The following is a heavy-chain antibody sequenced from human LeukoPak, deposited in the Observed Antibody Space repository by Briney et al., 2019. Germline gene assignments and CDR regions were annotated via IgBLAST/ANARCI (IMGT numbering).Heavy chain of an antibody. CDR3: ARGNYYDSSGYFDY. Sequence: GESLEISCKGSGYDFSNYWIGWVRHMPGKGLEWMGSIYPIDSDTRYRPSFQGQVTISADKSISAACLQWSSLKASDTAIYYCARGNYYDSSGYFDYWGQGTLVTVSS. CDR1: GYDFSNYW. V-gene: IGHV5-51*01. J-gene: IGHJ4*02. D-gene: IGHD3-22*01. CDR2: IYPIDSDT.